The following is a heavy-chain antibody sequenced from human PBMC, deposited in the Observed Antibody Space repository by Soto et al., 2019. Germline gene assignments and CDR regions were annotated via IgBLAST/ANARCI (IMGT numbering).Heavy chain of an antibody. CDR2: ISGGGDST. V-gene: IGHV3-23*01. Sequence: GGSLRLSCAASGFTFSSYAMSWVRQVPGKGLEWVSAISGGGDSTYYADSVKGRFTISRDNSKNTLYLQLNSLRADDMAIYYCAKDTRVAAAGTSLGYFDYWGQGTLVTVSS. J-gene: IGHJ4*02. D-gene: IGHD6-13*01. CDR1: GFTFSSYA. CDR3: AKDTRVAAAGTSLGYFDY.